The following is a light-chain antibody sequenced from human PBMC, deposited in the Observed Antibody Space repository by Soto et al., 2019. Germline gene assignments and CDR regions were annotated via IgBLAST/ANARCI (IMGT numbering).Light chain of an antibody. Sequence: EIVMTQSPATLSVSPGERATLSCRASQSVASNLAWYQQKPGQPPSLLIYGASTRATGIPARFSGSGSGTDFTLTISSLQSEDFAVYYCQQYNNWSPLTFGGGSKVDIK. CDR1: QSVASN. CDR3: QQYNNWSPLT. CDR2: GAS. J-gene: IGKJ4*01. V-gene: IGKV3-15*01.